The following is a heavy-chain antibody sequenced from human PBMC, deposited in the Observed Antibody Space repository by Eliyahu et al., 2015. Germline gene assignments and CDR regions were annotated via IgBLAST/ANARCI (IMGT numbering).Heavy chain of an antibody. J-gene: IGHJ4*02. CDR2: IYYTGST. D-gene: IGHD6-19*01. V-gene: IGHV4-61*01. CDR1: GASLXSGXNF. CDR3: ARGGPQWLVYFDL. Sequence: QVQLQESGPGLVKPSETLSLICTVSGASLXSGXNFXGWXRQSPGKGLEFIGYIYYTGSTDYHPSLRXRASISADTSKNQFSLTLNSVTAADTAVYFCARGGPQWLVYFDLWGQGAQVTVSS.